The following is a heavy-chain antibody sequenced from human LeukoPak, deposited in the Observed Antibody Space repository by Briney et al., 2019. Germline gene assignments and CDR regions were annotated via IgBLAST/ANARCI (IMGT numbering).Heavy chain of an antibody. CDR3: ARDHGGLIMDSSLDS. V-gene: IGHV1-2*02. J-gene: IGHJ4*02. CDR1: GYTFTGYY. Sequence: ASVKVSCKASGYTFTGYYIHWVRQAPGQGLEWMGCINPNSGGTDYAQKFQGRVSMTRDTSISTAYMGLSRVKSDDTAVYYGARDHGGLIMDSSLDSWGQGSLVTVSS. CDR2: INPNSGGT. D-gene: IGHD3-22*01.